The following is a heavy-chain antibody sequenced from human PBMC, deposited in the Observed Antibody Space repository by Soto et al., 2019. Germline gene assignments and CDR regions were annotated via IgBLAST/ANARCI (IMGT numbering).Heavy chain of an antibody. Sequence: ASVKVSCKASGGTFSSYAISWVRQAPGQGLEWMGGIIPIFGTANYAQKFQGRVTITADESTSTAYMELSSLRSEDTAVYYCARDPLNDYGDPKGGMDVWGQGTTVTVSS. CDR1: GGTFSSYA. J-gene: IGHJ6*02. V-gene: IGHV1-69*13. CDR2: IIPIFGTA. CDR3: ARDPLNDYGDPKGGMDV. D-gene: IGHD4-17*01.